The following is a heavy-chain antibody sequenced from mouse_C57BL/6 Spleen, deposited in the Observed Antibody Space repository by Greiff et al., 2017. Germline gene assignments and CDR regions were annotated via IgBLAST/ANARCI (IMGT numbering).Heavy chain of an antibody. V-gene: IGHV5-16*01. CDR1: GFTFSDYY. J-gene: IGHJ2*01. CDR3: ARDGPKNYFDY. D-gene: IGHD5-1*01. CDR2: INYDGSST. Sequence: EVKLVESEGGLVQPGSSMKLSCTASGFTFSDYYMAWVRQVPEKGLEWVANINYDGSSTYYLDSLKSRFIISGDNAKNILYLQMSSLKSEDTATYYCARDGPKNYFDYWGQGTTLTVSS.